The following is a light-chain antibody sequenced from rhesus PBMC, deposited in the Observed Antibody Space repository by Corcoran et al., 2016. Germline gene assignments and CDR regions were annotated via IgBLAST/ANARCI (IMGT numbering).Light chain of an antibody. Sequence: DIQMTQSPSSLSASVGDTVTITCRASQGISNYLAWYQQQPGKAPKPLIYYASNLENGVPSRFTGRGSETDFTLPISSLQPEDFAIYYCQQHNNYPPTFGQGTKVEIK. J-gene: IGKJ1*01. CDR1: QGISNY. CDR3: QQHNNYPPT. CDR2: YAS. V-gene: IGKV1S14*01.